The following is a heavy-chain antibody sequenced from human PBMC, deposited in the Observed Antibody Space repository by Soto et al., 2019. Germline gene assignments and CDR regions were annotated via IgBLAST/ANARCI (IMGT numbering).Heavy chain of an antibody. V-gene: IGHV1-69*04. CDR3: ARDLFNGDYFDY. CDR2: IIPILGIA. CDR1: GCTFSSYP. J-gene: IGHJ4*02. D-gene: IGHD4-17*01. Sequence: GASVKVSCKASGCTFSSYPISWVRQAPGQGLEWMGRIIPILGIANYAQKFQGRVTITADKSTSTAYMELSSLRSEDTAVYYCARDLFNGDYFDYWGQGTLVTVSS.